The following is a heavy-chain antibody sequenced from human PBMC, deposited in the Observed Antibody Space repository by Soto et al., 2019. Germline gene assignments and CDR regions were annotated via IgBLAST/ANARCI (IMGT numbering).Heavy chain of an antibody. D-gene: IGHD1-1*01. CDR1: GFTFRMYW. CDR3: TTGPRPTSTGTGAF. CDR2: INDVGIRT. Sequence: ALRLSCAASGFTFRMYWMHWFRQVPGKGPEWVSRINDVGIRTNYADSVKGRFTISRDNAKNTLYLQMNALRVEGTGVYYCTTGPRPTSTGTGAFWGQGTTVTVSS. V-gene: IGHV3-74*01. J-gene: IGHJ6*01.